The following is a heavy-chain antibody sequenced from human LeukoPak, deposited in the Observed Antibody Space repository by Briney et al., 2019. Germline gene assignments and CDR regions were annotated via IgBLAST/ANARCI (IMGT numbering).Heavy chain of an antibody. CDR1: GYTFTSYY. CDR3: ARPGNRFVILDAFDI. V-gene: IGHV1-46*01. Sequence: ASVKVSCKASGYTFTSYYMHWVRQAPGQGLEWMGIINPSGGSTSYAQKFQGRVTMTRDTSTSTVHMELSSLRSEDTAVYYCARPGNRFVILDAFDIWGQGTMVTVSS. D-gene: IGHD1-14*01. CDR2: INPSGGST. J-gene: IGHJ3*02.